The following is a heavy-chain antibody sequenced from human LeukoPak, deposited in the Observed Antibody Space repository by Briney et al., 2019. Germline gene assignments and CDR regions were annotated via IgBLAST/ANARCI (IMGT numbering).Heavy chain of an antibody. J-gene: IGHJ5*02. Sequence: GGSLRLSCAASGFTLSNYWMSWVRQAPGKGLEWVANIKQGGSEKYYVGSVKGRFSISRDNAKNSLCLQMSSLRPEDTAVYYCARGPPHYCSATSCWFDPWGQGTLVTVSS. D-gene: IGHD2-2*01. CDR2: IKQGGSEK. V-gene: IGHV3-7*01. CDR1: GFTLSNYW. CDR3: ARGPPHYCSATSCWFDP.